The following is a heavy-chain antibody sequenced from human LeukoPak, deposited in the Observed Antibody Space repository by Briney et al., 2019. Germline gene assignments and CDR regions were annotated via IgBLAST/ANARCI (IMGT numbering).Heavy chain of an antibody. D-gene: IGHD2-2*01. Sequence: PSETLSLTCTVSGGSISSSSYYWGWIRQPPGKGLEWIGSIYYSGSTYYNPSLKSRVTISVDTSKNQFSLKLSSVTAADTAVYYCARHNPLVPAAIGYYYYYMDVWGKGTTVTVSS. CDR2: IYYSGST. CDR1: GGSISSSSYY. V-gene: IGHV4-39*01. J-gene: IGHJ6*03. CDR3: ARHNPLVPAAIGYYYYYMDV.